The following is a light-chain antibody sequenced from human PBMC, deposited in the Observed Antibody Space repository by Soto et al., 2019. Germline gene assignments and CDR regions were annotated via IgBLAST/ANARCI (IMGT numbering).Light chain of an antibody. CDR2: LEGSGSY. V-gene: IGLV4-60*02. J-gene: IGLJ3*02. CDR3: ETWDSNTHV. CDR1: SGHSSYI. Sequence: QSVLTQSSSASASLGSSVKLTCTLSSGHSSYIIAWHQQQPGKAPRYLMKLEGSGSYNKGSGVPDHFSGSSSGADRYLTISNLQFEDEADYYCETWDSNTHVFGGGTKLTVL.